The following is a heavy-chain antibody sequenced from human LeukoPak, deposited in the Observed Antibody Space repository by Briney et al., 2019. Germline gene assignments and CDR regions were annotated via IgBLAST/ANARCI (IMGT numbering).Heavy chain of an antibody. Sequence: ASVKVSCKASGYTFTNYYMHWVRQAPSQGLEWMGIINPRGGSTSYAQKFQGRVTMTRDTSTSTVYMELSSLRSKDTAVYYCARDTCTNGVCYIPWGQGTLVTVSS. D-gene: IGHD2-8*01. V-gene: IGHV1-46*01. J-gene: IGHJ5*02. CDR2: INPRGGST. CDR3: ARDTCTNGVCYIP. CDR1: GYTFTNYY.